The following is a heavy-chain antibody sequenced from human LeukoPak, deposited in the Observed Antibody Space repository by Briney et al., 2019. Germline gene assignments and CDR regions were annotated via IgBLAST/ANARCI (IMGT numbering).Heavy chain of an antibody. CDR2: IKQDGSEK. CDR1: GFTFSRYW. V-gene: IGHV3-7*02. J-gene: IGHJ4*02. Sequence: PGGSLRLSCVASGFTFSRYWMSWVSQAPGKGLEWVANIKQDGSEKNYVDSVKGRFTISRDNAKNSLYLQMNSLRAEDTAVYYCATSWYSEYWGQGTLVTVSS. D-gene: IGHD6-13*01. CDR3: ATSWYSEY.